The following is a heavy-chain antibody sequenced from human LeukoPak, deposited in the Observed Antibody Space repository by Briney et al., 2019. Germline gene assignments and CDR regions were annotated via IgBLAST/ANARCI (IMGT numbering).Heavy chain of an antibody. CDR2: VSSSGTTI. Sequence: GGSLRLSCAASGFTFSSYNMNWVRQAPGKGLEWVSYVSSSGTTIYYADSVKGRFTISRDNAKNSLYLQMNSLRDEDTAVYYCARVWGLAVAGGEIEYWGQGTLVTVSS. J-gene: IGHJ4*02. V-gene: IGHV3-48*02. CDR3: ARVWGLAVAGGEIEY. CDR1: GFTFSSYN. D-gene: IGHD6-13*01.